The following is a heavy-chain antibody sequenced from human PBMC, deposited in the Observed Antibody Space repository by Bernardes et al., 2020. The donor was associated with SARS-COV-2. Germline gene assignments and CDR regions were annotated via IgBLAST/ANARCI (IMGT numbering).Heavy chain of an antibody. J-gene: IGHJ4*02. CDR2: ISWNSGSI. D-gene: IGHD6-19*01. V-gene: IGHV3-9*02. Sequence: GGSLRLSCRASGFISDDFAMHWVRHSPGKGLEWVSGISWNSGSIGYAASVKGRFTISRDNAKNSLYLQMNSLRPDDTALYYCAKDYETGELGIAVEGYCGHWGQGTLVTVSS. CDR1: GFISDDFA. CDR3: AKDYETGELGIAVEGYCGH.